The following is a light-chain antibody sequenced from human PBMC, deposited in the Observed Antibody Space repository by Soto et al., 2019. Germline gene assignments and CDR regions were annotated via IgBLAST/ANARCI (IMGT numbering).Light chain of an antibody. Sequence: QSALTQPRSVSGSPGQSVTISCAGTSSDVGSYNYVSWYQQHPGKAPKLMIYDVSKRPSGVPDRFSGSKSGNTASLTISGLQAEDEADYYCQSYDSSLSGFYVFGTGTKVTVL. CDR2: DVS. CDR1: SSDVGSYNY. J-gene: IGLJ1*01. CDR3: QSYDSSLSGFYV. V-gene: IGLV2-11*01.